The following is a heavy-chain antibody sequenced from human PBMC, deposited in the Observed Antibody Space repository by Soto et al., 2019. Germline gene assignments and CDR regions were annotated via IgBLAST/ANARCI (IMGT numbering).Heavy chain of an antibody. CDR1: GFTFDDYA. CDR2: ISRNSGGI. CDR3: AKDLRDPWFGELFYYGMDV. J-gene: IGHJ6*02. V-gene: IGHV3-9*01. D-gene: IGHD3-10*01. Sequence: EVQLVESGGNLVQPGRSLRLSCVASGFTFDDYAMHWVRQVPGKGLEWVSGISRNSGGIGYADSVKGRFTISRDNAKNSLYLQMNSLRAEDTALYVCAKDLRDPWFGELFYYGMDVWGQGTTVTVSS.